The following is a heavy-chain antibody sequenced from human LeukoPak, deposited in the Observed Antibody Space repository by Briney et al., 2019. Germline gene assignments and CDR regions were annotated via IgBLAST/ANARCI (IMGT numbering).Heavy chain of an antibody. J-gene: IGHJ1*01. V-gene: IGHV3-23*01. CDR2: ISGTGGST. CDR1: GFTFSSHS. CDR3: AHPGATNVGY. D-gene: IGHD1-26*01. Sequence: GGSLRLSCAASGFTFSSHSMNWVRQAPGKGLEWVSTISGTGGSTYYAASVKGRFTISRDNSNNTVSLQMDSLRAEDTALYYCAHPGATNVGYWGQGTLVTVSP.